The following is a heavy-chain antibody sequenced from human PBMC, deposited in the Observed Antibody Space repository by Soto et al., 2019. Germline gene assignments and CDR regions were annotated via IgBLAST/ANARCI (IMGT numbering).Heavy chain of an antibody. CDR3: ARDRGWFGEFDHYSYSTDV. D-gene: IGHD3-10*01. CDR1: GGTFSSYT. J-gene: IGHJ6*03. CDR2: IIPILGIA. Sequence: SVKVSCKASGGTFSSYTISWVRQAPGQGLEWMGRIIPILGIANYAQKFQGRVTITADKSTSTAYMELSGLRSEDTAVYYCARDRGWFGEFDHYSYSTDVWCKGTSVTVS. V-gene: IGHV1-69*04.